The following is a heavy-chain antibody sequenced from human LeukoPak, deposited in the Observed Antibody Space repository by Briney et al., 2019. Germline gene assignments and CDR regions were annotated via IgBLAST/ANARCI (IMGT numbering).Heavy chain of an antibody. D-gene: IGHD4-23*01. V-gene: IGHV3-21*01. Sequence: KPGGSLRLSCAASGFTFSSYSMNWVRQAPGKGLEWVSSISSSSSYIYYADSVKGRFTISRDNAKNSLYLQMNSLRAEDTAVYYCARERSVVTNRDYWGQGTLVTVSS. J-gene: IGHJ4*02. CDR1: GFTFSSYS. CDR3: ARERSVVTNRDY. CDR2: ISSSSSYI.